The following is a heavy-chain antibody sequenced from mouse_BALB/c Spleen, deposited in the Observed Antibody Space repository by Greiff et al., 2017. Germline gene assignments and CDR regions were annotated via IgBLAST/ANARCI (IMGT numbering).Heavy chain of an antibody. Sequence: EVKLQESGPGLVKPSQSLSLTCTVTGYSITSDYAWNWIRQFPGNKLEWMGYISYSGSTSYNPSLKSRISITRDTSKNQFFLQLNSVTTEDTATYYCARKGYGNYEVWYFDVWGAGTTVTVSS. D-gene: IGHD2-1*01. J-gene: IGHJ1*01. CDR2: ISYSGST. CDR1: GYSITSDYA. CDR3: ARKGYGNYEVWYFDV. V-gene: IGHV3-2*02.